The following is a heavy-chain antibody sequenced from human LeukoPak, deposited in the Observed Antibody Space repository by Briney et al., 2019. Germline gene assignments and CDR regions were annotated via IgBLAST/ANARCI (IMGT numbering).Heavy chain of an antibody. J-gene: IGHJ4*02. D-gene: IGHD5-24*01. CDR1: AFVFSTFA. V-gene: IGHV3-64*01. CDR2: ISGNGGYT. CDR3: ARDLFSGAEMATFDY. Sequence: PGGSLRLSCAASAFVFSTFAIHWVRQAPGKGLEYVSGISGNGGYTDYANSVKGRFTISRDNFKNTLYLQMGSLRAEDMAVYYCARDLFSGAEMATFDYWGRGSLVTVSS.